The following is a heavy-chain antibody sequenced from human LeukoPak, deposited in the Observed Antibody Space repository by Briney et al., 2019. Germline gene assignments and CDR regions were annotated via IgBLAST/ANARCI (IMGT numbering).Heavy chain of an antibody. CDR1: GYTFTSYG. J-gene: IGHJ6*02. CDR3: AALITPDYDILTGYYSEGFNYYYGMDV. V-gene: IGHV1-18*01. D-gene: IGHD3-9*01. Sequence: GASVKVSCKASGYTFTSYGISWVRQAPGQGLEWMGWISAYNGNTNYAQKLQGRVTMTTDTSTSTAYMELRSLRSDDTAVYYCAALITPDYDILTGYYSEGFNYYYGMDVWGQGTTVTVSS. CDR2: ISAYNGNT.